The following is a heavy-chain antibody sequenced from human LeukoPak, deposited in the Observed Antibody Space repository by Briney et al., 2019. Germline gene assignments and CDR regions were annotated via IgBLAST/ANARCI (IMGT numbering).Heavy chain of an antibody. V-gene: IGHV4-34*01. J-gene: IGHJ4*02. CDR3: ARVGGAAGY. D-gene: IGHD4-17*01. Sequence: PSETLSLTCAVYGGSFSGYYWSWIRQPPGKGLEWIGEINHSGSTNYNPSLKSRVTISVDTSKNQFSLKLSSVTAADTAVYYCARVGGAAGYWGQGALVTVSS. CDR2: INHSGST. CDR1: GGSFSGYY.